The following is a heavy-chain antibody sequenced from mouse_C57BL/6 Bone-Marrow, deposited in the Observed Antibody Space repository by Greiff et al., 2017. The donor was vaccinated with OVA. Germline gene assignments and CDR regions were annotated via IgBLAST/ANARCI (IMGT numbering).Heavy chain of an antibody. D-gene: IGHD1-1*01. CDR2: INPNNGGT. Sequence: VQLQQSGPELVKPGASVKISCKASGYTFTDYYMNWVKQSHGKSLEWIGDINPNNGGTSYNQKFKGKATLTVDKSSSTAYMELRSLTSEDSAVYYCAEGILRYWYFDVWGTGTTVTVSS. V-gene: IGHV1-26*01. CDR3: AEGILRYWYFDV. CDR1: GYTFTDYY. J-gene: IGHJ1*03.